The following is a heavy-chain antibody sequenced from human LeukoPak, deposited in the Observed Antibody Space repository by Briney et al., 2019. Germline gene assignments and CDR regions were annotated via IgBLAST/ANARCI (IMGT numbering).Heavy chain of an antibody. J-gene: IGHJ4*02. CDR3: ARDSGERGSGSYLIAY. D-gene: IGHD3-10*01. V-gene: IGHV1-2*02. CDR1: GYTFTDYY. Sequence: GASVKVSCKASGYTFTDYYMHWVRQAPGQGLEWMGWINPSSGGTNYAQKFQGRVTMTRDTSISTAYMELSRLRSDDTAVYYCARDSGERGSGSYLIAYWGQGTLVTVSS. CDR2: INPSSGGT.